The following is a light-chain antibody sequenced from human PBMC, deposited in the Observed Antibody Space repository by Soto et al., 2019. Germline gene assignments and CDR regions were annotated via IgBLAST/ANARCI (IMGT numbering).Light chain of an antibody. J-gene: IGLJ1*01. CDR3: CSYVGATTYV. CDR1: SNTIGGYNV. V-gene: IGLV2-23*01. Sequence: QSVLTQPASVSGSPGQSITISCTGSSNTIGGYNVVSWYQQHPGKAHKVIIYEGIKRPSGVSNRFSGAISGSTASLTISGLQAEDEADYYCCSYVGATTYVFGSGTKVTVL. CDR2: EGI.